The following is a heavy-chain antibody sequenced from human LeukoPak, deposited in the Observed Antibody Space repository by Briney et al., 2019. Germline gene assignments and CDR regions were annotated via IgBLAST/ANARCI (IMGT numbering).Heavy chain of an antibody. CDR2: IRYDGSNK. CDR3: ARVGRDYYGSGAVLDYMDV. J-gene: IGHJ6*03. D-gene: IGHD3-10*01. V-gene: IGHV3-30*02. Sequence: GGSLRLSCAASGFTFSSYGMHWVRQAPGKGLEWVAFIRYDGSNKYYADSVKGRFTISRDNSKNTLYLQMNSLRAEDTAVYYCARVGRDYYGSGAVLDYMDVWGKGTTVTVSS. CDR1: GFTFSSYG.